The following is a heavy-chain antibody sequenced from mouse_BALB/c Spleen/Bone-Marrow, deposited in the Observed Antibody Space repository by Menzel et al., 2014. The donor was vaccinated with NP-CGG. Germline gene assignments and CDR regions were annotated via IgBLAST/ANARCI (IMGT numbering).Heavy chain of an antibody. CDR1: GFNITDPY. D-gene: IGHD4-1*01. V-gene: IGHV14-3*02. Sequence: EVQLVESGANLGKPGASGKLSCTASGFNITDPYIHWVKQRPGQGLDWIGRIDPASDNTQYDPKFQGKATLTADTSSNTAYLQLSSLTSEDTAVYYCATLTGHFDYRGQGPT. J-gene: IGHJ2*01. CDR3: ATLTGHFDY. CDR2: IDPASDNT.